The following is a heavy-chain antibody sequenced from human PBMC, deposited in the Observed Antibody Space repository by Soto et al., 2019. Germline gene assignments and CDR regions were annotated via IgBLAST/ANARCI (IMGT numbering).Heavy chain of an antibody. V-gene: IGHV1-2*04. J-gene: IGHJ3*02. CDR2: INPNSGGT. D-gene: IGHD6-13*01. Sequence: GASVKVSCKASGCTFTGYYMHWVRQAPGQGLEWMGWINPNSGGTNYAQKFQGWVTMTRDTSISTAYMELSRLRSDDTAVYYCARADLGAAEDAFDIWGQGTMVTVSS. CDR1: GCTFTGYY. CDR3: ARADLGAAEDAFDI.